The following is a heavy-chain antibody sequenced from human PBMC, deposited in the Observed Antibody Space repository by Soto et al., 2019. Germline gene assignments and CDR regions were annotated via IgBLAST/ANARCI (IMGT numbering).Heavy chain of an antibody. CDR3: ARDTGYCSSTSCYVSGWFDP. D-gene: IGHD2-2*01. CDR2: ISAYNGNT. Sequence: QVQLVQSGAEVKKPGASVKVSCKASGYTFTSYGISWVRQAPGQGLEWMGWISAYNGNTNYAQKLQGRVTMTTDTSTSTAYMELRSLRSDDTAVYYCARDTGYCSSTSCYVSGWFDPWGQGTLVTVSS. V-gene: IGHV1-18*01. CDR1: GYTFTSYG. J-gene: IGHJ5*02.